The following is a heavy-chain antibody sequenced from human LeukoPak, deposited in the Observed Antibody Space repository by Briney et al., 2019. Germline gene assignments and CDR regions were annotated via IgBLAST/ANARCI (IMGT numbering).Heavy chain of an antibody. J-gene: IGHJ4*02. V-gene: IGHV3-7*01. D-gene: IGHD3-16*02. CDR3: ARGVYQFDY. CDR2: MKQDGSEI. CDR1: GFTFSSYW. Sequence: PGGSLRLSCAASGFTFSSYWMTWVRQASGKGLEWVAYMKQDGSEIYYVDSVKGRFTISRDNANNSLYLQMNSLRAEGTALYYCARGVYQFDYWGQGTLVTVSS.